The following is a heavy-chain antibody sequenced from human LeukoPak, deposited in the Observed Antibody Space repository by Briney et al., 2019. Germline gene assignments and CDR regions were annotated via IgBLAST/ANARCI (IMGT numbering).Heavy chain of an antibody. J-gene: IGHJ3*02. Sequence: GRSLRLSCAASGFTFSSYGMHWARQAPGKGLEWVAVISYDGSNKYYADSVKGRFTISRDNSKNTLYLQMNSLRAEDTAVYYCAQLNNYYDSSGYSRALAFDIWGQGTMVTVSS. CDR2: ISYDGSNK. V-gene: IGHV3-30*03. D-gene: IGHD3-22*01. CDR1: GFTFSSYG. CDR3: AQLNNYYDSSGYSRALAFDI.